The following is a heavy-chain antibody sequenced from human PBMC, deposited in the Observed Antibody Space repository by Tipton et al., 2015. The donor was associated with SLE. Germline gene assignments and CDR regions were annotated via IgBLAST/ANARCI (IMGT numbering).Heavy chain of an antibody. D-gene: IGHD7-27*01. V-gene: IGHV4-4*09. CDR2: IYTSGST. Sequence: TLSLTCTVSGGSISSHYWSWIRQPPGKGLEWIGYIYTSGSTNYNPSLKSRVTISVDTSKNQFSLKLSSVTAADTAVYYCARGDLPGEGDWYFDLWGRGTLVTVSS. CDR1: GGSISSHY. CDR3: ARGDLPGEGDWYFDL. J-gene: IGHJ2*01.